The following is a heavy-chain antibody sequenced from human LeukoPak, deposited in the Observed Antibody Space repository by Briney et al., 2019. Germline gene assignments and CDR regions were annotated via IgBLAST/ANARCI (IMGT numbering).Heavy chain of an antibody. CDR2: IYQSGRA. Sequence: SQTLSLTCAVSGGFISSGGFSWNWIRQPPGKGLEWIGFIYQSGRATYNPSLKSRVNISVDRSKNQFSVKMNSVTAADTAVYFCARGTPDFDSWGQGTLVTVSS. CDR1: GGFISSGGFS. CDR3: ARGTPDFDS. V-gene: IGHV4-30-2*01. J-gene: IGHJ4*02.